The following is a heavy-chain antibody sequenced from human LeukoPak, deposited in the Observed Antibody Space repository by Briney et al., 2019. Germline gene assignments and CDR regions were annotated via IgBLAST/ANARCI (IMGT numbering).Heavy chain of an antibody. Sequence: VASVKVSCEASGYTFTSYAMHWVRQAPGQRLEWMGWINAGNGNTKYSQKFQGRVTITRDTSASTAYMELSSLRSEDTAVYHCARSVGATTPLFDYWGQGTLVTVSS. CDR2: INAGNGNT. CDR3: ARSVGATTPLFDY. V-gene: IGHV1-3*01. J-gene: IGHJ4*02. CDR1: GYTFTSYA. D-gene: IGHD1-26*01.